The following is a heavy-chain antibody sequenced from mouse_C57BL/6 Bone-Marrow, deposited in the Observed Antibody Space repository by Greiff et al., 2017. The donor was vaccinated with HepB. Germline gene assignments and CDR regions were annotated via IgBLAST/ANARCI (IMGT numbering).Heavy chain of an antibody. Sequence: VHVKQSGAELVRPGASVKLSCTASGFNIKDYYMHWVKQRPEQGLEWIGWIDPENGDTEYASKFQGKATITADTSSNTAYLQLSSLTSEDTAVYYCTLCITTVDGYFDYWGQGTTLTVSS. V-gene: IGHV14-4*01. CDR1: GFNIKDYY. J-gene: IGHJ2*01. D-gene: IGHD1-1*01. CDR3: TLCITTVDGYFDY. CDR2: IDPENGDT.